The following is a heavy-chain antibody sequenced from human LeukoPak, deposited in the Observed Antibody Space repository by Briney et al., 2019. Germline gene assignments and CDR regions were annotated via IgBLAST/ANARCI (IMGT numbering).Heavy chain of an antibody. Sequence: EGSLRLSCAASGFTFSSYAMGWVRQAPGKGLEWVSAISGSGGSTYYADSVKGRFTISRDNSKNTLYLQMNSLRAEDTTVYYCAKASTVTTRGDAFDIWGQGTMVTVSS. J-gene: IGHJ3*02. D-gene: IGHD4-17*01. CDR2: ISGSGGST. CDR3: AKASTVTTRGDAFDI. V-gene: IGHV3-23*01. CDR1: GFTFSSYA.